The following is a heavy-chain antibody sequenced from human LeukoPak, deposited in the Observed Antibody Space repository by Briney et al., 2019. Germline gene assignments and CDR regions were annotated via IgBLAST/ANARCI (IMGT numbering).Heavy chain of an antibody. CDR3: ARGLSAAYDYNWFDP. CDR1: GGSISNYY. CDR2: IYYSGST. Sequence: SETLSLTCTVSGGSISNYYWNWIRQPPGQGLEWIGHIYYSGSTNYNPSLKSRVTISVDTSKNQFSLKLSSVTAADTAVYFCARGLSAAYDYNWFDPWGQGTLVTVSS. D-gene: IGHD5-12*01. J-gene: IGHJ5*02. V-gene: IGHV4-59*01.